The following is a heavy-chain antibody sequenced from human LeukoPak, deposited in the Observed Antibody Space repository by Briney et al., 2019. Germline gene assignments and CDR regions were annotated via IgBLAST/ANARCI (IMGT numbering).Heavy chain of an antibody. CDR1: GFTFSSYA. J-gene: IGHJ4*02. Sequence: GGSLRLSCAASGFTFSSYAMNWVRQAPGKGLEWVSAICSNDNNTYYANSVKGRFTISRDNSKNTLYLQMNSLRAEDTAVYYCAKDPGILWFGEGDYWGQGTLVTVSS. V-gene: IGHV3-23*01. CDR2: ICSNDNNT. CDR3: AKDPGILWFGEGDY. D-gene: IGHD3-10*01.